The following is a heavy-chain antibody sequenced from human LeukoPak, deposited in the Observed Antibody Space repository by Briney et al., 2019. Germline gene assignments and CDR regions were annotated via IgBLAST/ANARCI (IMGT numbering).Heavy chain of an antibody. D-gene: IGHD6-13*01. CDR3: ARGSSSWYDNWFDP. V-gene: IGHV4-59*01. CDR1: GGSISTYY. CDR2: VYYSGST. J-gene: IGHJ5*02. Sequence: PSETLSLTCIVSGGSISTYYWTWIRQPPGKGLEWTGYVYYSGSTNYNPSLKSRVTISVDTSKNQFSLKLNSVTAADTAVYFCARGSSSWYDNWFDPWGQGTLVTVSS.